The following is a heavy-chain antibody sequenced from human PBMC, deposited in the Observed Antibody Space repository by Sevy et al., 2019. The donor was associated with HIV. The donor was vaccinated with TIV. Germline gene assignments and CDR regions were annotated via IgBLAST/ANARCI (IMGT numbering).Heavy chain of an antibody. CDR1: XXXISGYG. V-gene: IGHV3-33*01. CDR3: AREDIRVXGXGXXXXX. D-gene: IGHD3-3*01. CDR2: IWXNGTNK. J-gene: IGHJ4*02. Sequence: GGSLRLSCAASXXXISGYGMXWVRXAPGXGLEXVXVIWXNGTNKEYAXSVKGRFTISRDNSKNTLYLQMNSLRAEDTAVYYCAREDIRVXGXGXXXXXXGQGTLVTVSS.